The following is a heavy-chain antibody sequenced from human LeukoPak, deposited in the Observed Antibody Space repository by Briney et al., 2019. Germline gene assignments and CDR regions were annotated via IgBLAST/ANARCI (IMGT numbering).Heavy chain of an antibody. CDR2: IKSDGSST. CDR1: GFTFSSYW. V-gene: IGHV3-74*01. CDR3: AREVYSTT. D-gene: IGHD6-13*01. J-gene: IGHJ5*02. Sequence: GGSLRLSCAASGFTFSSYWMHWVRQAPGKGLVWVSRIKSDGSSTSYADSVKGRFTISRDNARNTLYLQMNSLRAEDTAVYYCAREVYSTTWGQGTLVTVSS.